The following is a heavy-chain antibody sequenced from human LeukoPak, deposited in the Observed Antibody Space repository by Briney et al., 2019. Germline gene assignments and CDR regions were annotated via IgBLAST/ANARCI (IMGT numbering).Heavy chain of an antibody. CDR2: IYYSGST. D-gene: IGHD4-17*01. Sequence: SETLSLTCTVSGGSISSSSYYWGWIRQPPGKGLEWIGSIYYSGSTYYNPSLKSRVTISVDTSKNQFSLKLSSVTAADTAVYYCARDHGDYYYGMDVWGQGTTVTVSS. J-gene: IGHJ6*02. V-gene: IGHV4-39*07. CDR3: ARDHGDYYYGMDV. CDR1: GGSISSSSYY.